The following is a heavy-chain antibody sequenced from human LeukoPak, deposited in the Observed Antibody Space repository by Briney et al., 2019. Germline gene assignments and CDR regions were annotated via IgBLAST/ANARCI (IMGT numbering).Heavy chain of an antibody. Sequence: GGSLRLSCAASGFTFSSYWMHWVRQAPGKGLVWVSRINSDGSSTSYADSVKGRFTISRDNAKNTLYLQMNSLRAEDTAVYYCARVKRWLQLVDYWGQGTLVTLSS. CDR2: INSDGSST. D-gene: IGHD5-24*01. CDR3: ARVKRWLQLVDY. J-gene: IGHJ4*02. V-gene: IGHV3-74*01. CDR1: GFTFSSYW.